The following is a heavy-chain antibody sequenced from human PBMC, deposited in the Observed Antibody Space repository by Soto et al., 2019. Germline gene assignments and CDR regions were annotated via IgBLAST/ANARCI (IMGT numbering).Heavy chain of an antibody. CDR3: AMIKMDV. CDR1: GFAFSSYW. Sequence: GGSLRLSCATSGFAFSSYWMNWVRQVPGKGLEWVANIKQDGSEINYVDSVRGRFTISRDNANSSLYLQMNSLRAEDTAVYYCAMIKMDVWGQGTTVTVSS. D-gene: IGHD3-22*01. J-gene: IGHJ6*02. V-gene: IGHV3-7*02. CDR2: IKQDGSEI.